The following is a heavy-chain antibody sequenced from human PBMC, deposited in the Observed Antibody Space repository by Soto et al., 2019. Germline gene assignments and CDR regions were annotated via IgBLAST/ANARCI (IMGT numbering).Heavy chain of an antibody. Sequence: PSETLSLTCSVSGGSISSYYWSWIRQPPGKGLEWIAYIYYSGTNYNPSLKSRVTLSVDTSKNQFSLKLTSVTAADTAVYYCARDKITGLFDYWGQGTLVTVSS. CDR2: IYYSGT. CDR1: GGSISSYY. CDR3: ARDKITGLFDY. J-gene: IGHJ4*02. V-gene: IGHV4-59*12. D-gene: IGHD2-8*02.